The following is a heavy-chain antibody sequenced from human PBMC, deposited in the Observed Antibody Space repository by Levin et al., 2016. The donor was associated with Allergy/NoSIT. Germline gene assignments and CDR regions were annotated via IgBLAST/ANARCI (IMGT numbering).Heavy chain of an antibody. Sequence: SETLSLTCTVSGDSVSSGTYYWSWIRQPPGKGLEWIGYIYSSGSTNYNPSLKSRVTISVDTSKNQFSLKLSSVTAADTAVYYCARGWVSGGYNDSVHYHYGLDVWGRGTTVTVSS. CDR2: IYSSGST. V-gene: IGHV4-61*01. D-gene: IGHD5-24*01. J-gene: IGHJ6*02. CDR1: GDSVSSGTYY. CDR3: ARGWVSGGYNDSVHYHYGLDV.